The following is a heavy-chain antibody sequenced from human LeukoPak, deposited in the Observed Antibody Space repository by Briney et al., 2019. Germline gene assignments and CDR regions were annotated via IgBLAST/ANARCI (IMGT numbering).Heavy chain of an antibody. CDR3: ARQRAWFGEWAFDY. J-gene: IGHJ4*02. CDR1: DGSISSTYYY. V-gene: IGHV4-39*01. CDR2: THYIKST. D-gene: IGHD3-10*01. Sequence: SETLSLTCTVSDGSISSTYYYWGWLRQPPGKGLEWVGSTHYIKSTYYSPSPKSRVAMSVDTSKNLFSLKLSSVTAADTAVYFCARQRAWFGEWAFDYWGQGALVTVSS.